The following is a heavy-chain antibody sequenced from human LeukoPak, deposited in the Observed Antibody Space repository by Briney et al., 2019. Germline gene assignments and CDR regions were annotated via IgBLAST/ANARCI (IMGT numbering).Heavy chain of an antibody. J-gene: IGHJ4*02. CDR3: AREKRGGYYYDSSGYYVGHFDY. D-gene: IGHD3-22*01. CDR2: IYHSGST. CDR1: GGSISSGGYY. Sequence: PSETLSLTCTVSGGSISSGGYYWSWIRQHPGKGLEWIGYIYHSGSTYYNPSLKSRVTISVDTSKNQFSLKLSSVTAADTAVYYCAREKRGGYYYDSSGYYVGHFDYWGQGTLVTVSS. V-gene: IGHV4-31*03.